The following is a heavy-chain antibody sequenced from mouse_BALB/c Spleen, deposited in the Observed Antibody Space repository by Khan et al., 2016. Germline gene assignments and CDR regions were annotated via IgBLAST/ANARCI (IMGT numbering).Heavy chain of an antibody. V-gene: IGHV1-76*01. Sequence: QVQLKQSGAELARPGASVKLSCKASGYTFTDYYINWVKQRTGQGLEWIGEIYPGSDNPYYNERFKGKATLTADKSSSTAYMQLSSLTSEDSAVYFCARGGGNSDYWGQGTTLTVSS. D-gene: IGHD2-1*01. J-gene: IGHJ2*01. CDR2: IYPGSDNP. CDR1: GYTFTDYY. CDR3: ARGGGNSDY.